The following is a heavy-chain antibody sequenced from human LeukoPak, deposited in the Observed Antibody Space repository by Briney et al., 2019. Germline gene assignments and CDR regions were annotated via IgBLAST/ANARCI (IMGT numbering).Heavy chain of an antibody. CDR2: ISGSGVGT. CDR1: GFTFSSYW. CDR3: AHNTSAWSFDS. Sequence: GGSLRLSCAASGFTFSSYWMHWVRQAPGKGLVCVSAISGSGVGTYYADSVKGRFTISRDNSKNTLFLQMNSLRAEDTAVYYCAHNTSAWSFDSWGQGTLVTVSS. V-gene: IGHV3-23*01. J-gene: IGHJ4*02. D-gene: IGHD6-19*01.